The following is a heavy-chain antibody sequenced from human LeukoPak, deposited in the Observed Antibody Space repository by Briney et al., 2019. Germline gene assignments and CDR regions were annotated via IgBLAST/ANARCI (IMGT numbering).Heavy chain of an antibody. V-gene: IGHV3-13*01. CDR1: GFTFSTYD. Sequence: GGSLRLSCAASGFTFSTYDMRWVRQGTGEGLEWVSGIGTQGDTHYPDSVKGRFTISRENADNSLYLQMNSLRAGDTAVYYCARGIFCNTTSCFTVRAFEIWGQGTMVTVSS. CDR3: ARGIFCNTTSCFTVRAFEI. D-gene: IGHD2-2*02. CDR2: IGTQGDT. J-gene: IGHJ3*02.